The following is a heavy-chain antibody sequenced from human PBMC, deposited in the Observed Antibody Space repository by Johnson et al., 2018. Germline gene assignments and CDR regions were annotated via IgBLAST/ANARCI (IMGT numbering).Heavy chain of an antibody. CDR2: ISSSSSDI. J-gene: IGHJ6*03. Sequence: VQLVQSGGGLVKPGGSLRLSCAASGFTFSSYSMNWVRQAPGKGLEWVSSISSSSSDIYYADSVKGRFTISRNNAKNSLYLQMNSLRAEDTAVYYCARDHPLTDYYFYYIDVWGKGTTVTVSS. CDR1: GFTFSSYS. V-gene: IGHV3-21*01. D-gene: IGHD4-11*01. CDR3: ARDHPLTDYYFYYIDV.